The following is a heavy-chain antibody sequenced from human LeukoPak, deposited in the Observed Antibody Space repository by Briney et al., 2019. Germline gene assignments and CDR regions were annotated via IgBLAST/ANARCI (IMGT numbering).Heavy chain of an antibody. Sequence: PSETLSLTCTVSGGSISSYYWSWIRQPAGRGLEWIGRIYTTGITNYNPSLKSRVTTSVDTSKNQFSLKLSSVTAADTAVYYCARARNYYDSSGFYYEGDAFDIWGQGTMVTVSS. V-gene: IGHV4-4*07. D-gene: IGHD3-22*01. CDR1: GGSISSYY. CDR2: IYTTGIT. CDR3: ARARNYYDSSGFYYEGDAFDI. J-gene: IGHJ3*02.